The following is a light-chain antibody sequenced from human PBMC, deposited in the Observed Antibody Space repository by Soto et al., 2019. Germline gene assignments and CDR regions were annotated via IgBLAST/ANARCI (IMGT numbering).Light chain of an antibody. V-gene: IGKV3-11*01. CDR2: DAS. CDR1: QSVSSY. CDR3: QQRSNWPVT. Sequence: EIVLTQSPATLSLSPGEGATLSCRASQSVSSYLAWYQQKPGQAPRLLIYDASNRATGIPARFSGSGSGTNFTLIIISLEPEDFAVYYCQQRSNWPVTFGLGTKVDIK. J-gene: IGKJ1*01.